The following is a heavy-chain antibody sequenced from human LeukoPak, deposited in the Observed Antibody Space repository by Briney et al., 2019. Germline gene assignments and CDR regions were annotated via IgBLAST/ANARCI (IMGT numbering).Heavy chain of an antibody. CDR3: ARDYGGSSPFDY. V-gene: IGHV3-23*01. D-gene: IGHD4-23*01. CDR2: ISTTGGTT. CDR1: GLTFSSYG. J-gene: IGHJ4*02. Sequence: GGSLRLSCAASGLTFSSYGMSWVRQAPGRGLEWVSAISTTGGTTYYADSVRGRSTISRDNSRNTLYLQMNSLRAEDTAVYYCARDYGGSSPFDYWGQGTLVTVSS.